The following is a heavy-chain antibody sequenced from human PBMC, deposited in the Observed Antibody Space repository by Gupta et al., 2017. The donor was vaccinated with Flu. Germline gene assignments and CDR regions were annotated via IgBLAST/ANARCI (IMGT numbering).Heavy chain of an antibody. V-gene: IGHV4-39*01. CDR3: GRAPHS. CDR1: GGSTSSGTYY. Sequence: LQLQESGPGLVKPSETLSLTCTFSGGSTSSGTYYWGWIRQPPGKGLEGIGSFYPSGRTCYNPSLKSRVTISVYTSRNQFYLKLTSVTAADTAEYYCGRAPHSWGQGTLVAVSS. CDR2: FYPSGRT. J-gene: IGHJ4*02.